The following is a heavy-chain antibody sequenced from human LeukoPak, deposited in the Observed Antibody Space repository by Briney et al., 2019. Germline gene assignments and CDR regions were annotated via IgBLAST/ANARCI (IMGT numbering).Heavy chain of an antibody. J-gene: IGHJ1*01. Sequence: ASVKVSCKASGGTFGNYAINWVRQAPGQGLEWMGGIIPIFDTANYAQKFQDRVTITADKSTSTAYMELSSLRSEDTANYYCARDGYCTAGSCYFLHWGQGTLVTVSS. CDR3: ARDGYCTAGSCYFLH. CDR2: IIPIFDTA. CDR1: GGTFGNYA. D-gene: IGHD2-15*01. V-gene: IGHV1-69*06.